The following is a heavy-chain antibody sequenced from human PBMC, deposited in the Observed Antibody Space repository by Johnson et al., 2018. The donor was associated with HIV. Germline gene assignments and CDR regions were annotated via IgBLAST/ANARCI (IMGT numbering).Heavy chain of an antibody. CDR1: GFSFGSHA. J-gene: IGHJ3*01. CDR2: ISYSGSST. D-gene: IGHD3-22*01. Sequence: MLLVESGGGLVQPGGSLRLSCAASGFSFGSHAINWVRQAPGKGLQWVSAISYSGSSTYYADSVKGRFTISRDNSRSTVYLHMINLRADDTALYYCAREISRYYYDYAAFDLWGQGTTVTVSS. CDR3: AREISRYYYDYAAFDL. V-gene: IGHV3-23*04.